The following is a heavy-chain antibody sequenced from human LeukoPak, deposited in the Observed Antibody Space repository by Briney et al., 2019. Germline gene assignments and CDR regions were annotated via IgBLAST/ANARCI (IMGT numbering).Heavy chain of an antibody. CDR1: GGSISSSSYY. D-gene: IGHD3-10*01. J-gene: IGHJ3*02. Sequence: SETLSLTCTVSGGSISSSSYYWGWIRQPPGKGLEWIGEINHSGSTNYNPSLKSRVTISVDTSKNQFSLKLSSVTAADTAVYYCARGLITMVRGVIMVDAFDIWGQGTMVTVSS. CDR2: INHSGST. V-gene: IGHV4-39*07. CDR3: ARGLITMVRGVIMVDAFDI.